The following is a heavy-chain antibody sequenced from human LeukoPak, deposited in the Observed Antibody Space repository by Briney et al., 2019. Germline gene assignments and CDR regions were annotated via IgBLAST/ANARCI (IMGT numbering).Heavy chain of an antibody. J-gene: IGHJ4*02. CDR3: ARARELVEY. Sequence: GASVKVSCKASGGTFSSYAISWVRQAPGQGLEWMGRIIPILGIANYAQKFQGRVTMTRDTSISTAYMELSRLRSDDTAVYYCARARELVEYWGQGALVTVSS. CDR1: GGTFSSYA. CDR2: IIPILGIA. D-gene: IGHD3-10*01. V-gene: IGHV1-69*04.